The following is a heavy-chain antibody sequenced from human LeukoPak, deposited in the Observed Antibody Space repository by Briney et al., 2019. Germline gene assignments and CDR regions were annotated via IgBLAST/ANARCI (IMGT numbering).Heavy chain of an antibody. D-gene: IGHD4-23*01. CDR3: ARHSSYGGNSNYFDY. CDR1: GGSFSSGDYY. CDR2: IYYSGSI. V-gene: IGHV4-30-4*01. Sequence: SETLSLTCTVSGGSFSSGDYYWSWIRQPPGKGLEWIGYIYYSGSIYYNPSLKSRVSISVGTSRNQFSLRLGSVTAADTAVYYCARHSSYGGNSNYFDYWGQGTLVTVSS. J-gene: IGHJ4*02.